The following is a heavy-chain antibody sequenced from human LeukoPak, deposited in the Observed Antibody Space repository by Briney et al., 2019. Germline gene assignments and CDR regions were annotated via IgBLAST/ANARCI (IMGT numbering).Heavy chain of an antibody. V-gene: IGHV7-4-1*02. D-gene: IGHD3-16*01. CDR3: ARGVRFDWYCDL. J-gene: IGHJ2*01. Sequence: GASVKVSCKASGYNFTTYAINWVRRAPGQGLEWMGWINTNTGSPTYAQAFTGQVVFSLDTSVSTAYLQISSLKSEDTAAYYCARGVRFDWYCDLWGRGTQVTVSS. CDR2: INTNTGSP. CDR1: GYNFTTYA.